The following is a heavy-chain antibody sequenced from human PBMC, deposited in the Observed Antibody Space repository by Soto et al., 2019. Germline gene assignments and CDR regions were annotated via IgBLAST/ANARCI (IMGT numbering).Heavy chain of an antibody. D-gene: IGHD2-21*01. CDR2: INPKEGES. CDR1: GYRFADYY. Sequence: ASVKVSCKASGYRFADYYIHWVRQAPGQGHEWMGIINPKEGESEHAQRFQGRATMTMDTSTPAVFMQLTSLASEDTAVYYCARVHSGAYCRPGEWLHYHGMDVWRPGTMV. J-gene: IGHJ6*02. CDR3: ARVHSGAYCRPGEWLHYHGMDV. V-gene: IGHV1-46*01.